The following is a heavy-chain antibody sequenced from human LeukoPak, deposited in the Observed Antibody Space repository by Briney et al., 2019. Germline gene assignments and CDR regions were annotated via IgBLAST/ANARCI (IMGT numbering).Heavy chain of an antibody. CDR2: ISGSGGST. CDR1: GFTFSTYG. D-gene: IGHD2-2*01. V-gene: IGHV3-23*01. CDR3: AKGYCSSTSCLKTD. Sequence: GGSLRLSCAASGFTFSTYGMSWVRQAPGKGLEWVSGISGSGGSTYYADSVKGRFTISRDNSKNTLYLQMNSLRAEDTAVYYCAKGYCSSTSCLKTDWGQGALVTVSS. J-gene: IGHJ4*02.